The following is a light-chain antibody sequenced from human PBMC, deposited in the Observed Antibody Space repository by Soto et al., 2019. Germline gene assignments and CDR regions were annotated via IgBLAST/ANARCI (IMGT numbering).Light chain of an antibody. Sequence: EIVLTQSPGTLSLSPGERATLSCRASQSVSSNFLAWYQQKSGQAPRLLIYGASSRAIGIPDRFTGSGSGTDFTLTISRLEPEDFAAYYCQQYGSSPITFGQGTRLDIK. V-gene: IGKV3-20*01. CDR3: QQYGSSPIT. J-gene: IGKJ5*01. CDR2: GAS. CDR1: QSVSSNF.